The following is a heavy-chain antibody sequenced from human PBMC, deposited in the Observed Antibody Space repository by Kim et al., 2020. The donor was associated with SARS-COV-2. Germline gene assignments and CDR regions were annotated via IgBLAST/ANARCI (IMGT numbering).Heavy chain of an antibody. CDR1: GGSFSGYY. CDR3: ARGISYDSSGYYWVLYFDY. J-gene: IGHJ4*02. D-gene: IGHD3-22*01. V-gene: IGHV4-34*01. Sequence: SETLSLTCAVYGGSFSGYYWSWIRQPPGKGLEWIGEINHSGSTNYNPSLKSRVTISVDTSKNQFSLKLSSVTAADTAVYYCARGISYDSSGYYWVLYFDYWGQGTLVTVSS. CDR2: INHSGST.